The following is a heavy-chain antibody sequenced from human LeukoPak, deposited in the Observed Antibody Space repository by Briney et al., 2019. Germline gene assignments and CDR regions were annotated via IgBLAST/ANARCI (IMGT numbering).Heavy chain of an antibody. CDR1: GYTFTDYY. J-gene: IGHJ4*02. CDR2: INPNSGDT. V-gene: IGHV1-2*02. CDR3: ARANFLYCSSTTCLFDY. Sequence: ASVNVSCKASGYTFTDYYMHWVRQAPGQGFEWMGWINPNSGDTNYAQKFQGRVTMTRDTSISTAHMELSRLRSDDTAVCYCARANFLYCSSTTCLFDYWGQGTLVIVSS. D-gene: IGHD2-2*01.